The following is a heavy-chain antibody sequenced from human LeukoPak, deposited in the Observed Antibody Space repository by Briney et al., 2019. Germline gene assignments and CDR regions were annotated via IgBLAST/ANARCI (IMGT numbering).Heavy chain of an antibody. D-gene: IGHD3-22*01. V-gene: IGHV1-46*01. CDR3: ARDARFYYDRSGYYYPLWFDP. Sequence: ASVKVSCKASGYTFTSYYMHWVRQAPGQGLEWMGIINPSGGSTSYAQEFQGRVTMTRDASTSTVCMELSSLRSEDTAVYYCARDARFYYDRSGYYYPLWFDPWGQGTLVTVSS. CDR1: GYTFTSYY. J-gene: IGHJ5*02. CDR2: INPSGGST.